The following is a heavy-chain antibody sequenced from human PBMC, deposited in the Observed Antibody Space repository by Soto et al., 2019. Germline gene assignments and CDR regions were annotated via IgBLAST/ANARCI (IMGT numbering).Heavy chain of an antibody. CDR1: GDSISSGGF. V-gene: IGHV4-31*01. CDR2: VYYTGST. J-gene: IGHJ4*02. Sequence: PSETLSLTCTVSGDSISSGGFWSWIRQHPGKGLGWIGYVYYTGSTYYNPSLKSPVTISVDTSKNQFSLKLNSVTAADTAVYYCARGLNSWAFDYWGQGTLVTVSS. D-gene: IGHD6-13*01. CDR3: ARGLNSWAFDY.